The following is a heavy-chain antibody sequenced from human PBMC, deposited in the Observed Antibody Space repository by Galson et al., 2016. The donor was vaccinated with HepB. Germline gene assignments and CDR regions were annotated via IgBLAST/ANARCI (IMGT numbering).Heavy chain of an antibody. J-gene: IGHJ4*02. D-gene: IGHD3-22*01. CDR2: INVHNAFT. Sequence: SVKVSCKASGYTFNNYGITWVRQAPGQGLEWMAWINVHNAFTVYAHNLQGRVTLTTDTSTSTAYMELRSLRTEDTATYYCVRDLLDKSWTPRVVVPFDSWGQGTLVTVSS. CDR1: GYTFNNYG. CDR3: VRDLLDKSWTPRVVVPFDS. V-gene: IGHV1-18*04.